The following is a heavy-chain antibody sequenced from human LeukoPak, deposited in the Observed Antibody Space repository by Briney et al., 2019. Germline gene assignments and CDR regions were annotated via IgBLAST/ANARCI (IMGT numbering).Heavy chain of an antibody. Sequence: GGSLRLSCAASGFTFSSYSMNWVRQAPGKGLEWVSYISSSSSTIYYADSVKGRFTISRDNAKNSLYLQMNSLRAEDTAVYYCARDNVRLLWFGESNLGFDPWGQGTLVTVSS. CDR3: ARDNVRLLWFGESNLGFDP. CDR2: ISSSSSTI. CDR1: GFTFSSYS. V-gene: IGHV3-48*01. D-gene: IGHD3-10*01. J-gene: IGHJ5*02.